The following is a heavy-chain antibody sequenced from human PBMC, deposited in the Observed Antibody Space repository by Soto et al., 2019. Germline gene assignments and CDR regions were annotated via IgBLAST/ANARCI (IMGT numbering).Heavy chain of an antibody. Sequence: GESLKISCKGSGYSFTNYWISWVRQMPEKRLEWMGEIDPRDSHTNYSPSFQGHVTISVDRSNSTAYLQWSSLKASDTAMYYYARHYSSSSFMDVWGQGTTVTVSS. D-gene: IGHD6-6*01. V-gene: IGHV5-10-1*01. CDR2: IDPRDSHT. J-gene: IGHJ6*02. CDR1: GYSFTNYW. CDR3: ARHYSSSSFMDV.